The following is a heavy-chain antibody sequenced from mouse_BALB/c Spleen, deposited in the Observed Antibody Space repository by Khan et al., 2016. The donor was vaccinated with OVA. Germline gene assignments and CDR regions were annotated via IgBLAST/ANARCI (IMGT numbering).Heavy chain of an antibody. V-gene: IGHV2-3*01. CDR3: SKFTPDYYSMDY. Sequence: QVQLQQSGPGLVAPSQSLSITCTVSGFSLTNYGVSWVRQPPGKGLEWLGVIWGDGSTNYHSALISRLIISKDNSKSQVFLKLNSLQTDDTATYCCSKFTPDYYSMDYWGQGTSVTVSS. CDR1: GFSLTNYG. D-gene: IGHD1-1*01. CDR2: IWGDGST. J-gene: IGHJ4*01.